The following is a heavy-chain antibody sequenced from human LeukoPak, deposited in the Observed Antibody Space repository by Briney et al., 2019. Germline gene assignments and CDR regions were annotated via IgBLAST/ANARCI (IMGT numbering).Heavy chain of an antibody. V-gene: IGHV1-18*01. CDR3: ARGYYDSSGYYYAEYYFDY. CDR2: ISAYNGNT. D-gene: IGHD3-22*01. Sequence: APVKVSCKASGYTFTSYGISWVRQAPGQGLEWMGWISAYNGNTNYAQKLQGRVTMTTDTSTSTAYMELRSLRSDDTAVYYCARGYYDSSGYYYAEYYFDYWGQGTLVTVSS. J-gene: IGHJ4*02. CDR1: GYTFTSYG.